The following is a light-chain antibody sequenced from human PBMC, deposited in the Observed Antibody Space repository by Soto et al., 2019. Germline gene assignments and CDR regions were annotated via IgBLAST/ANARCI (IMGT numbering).Light chain of an antibody. CDR3: QQAASFPIT. J-gene: IGKJ5*01. CDR2: SAS. CDR1: QDITTR. Sequence: DIQMTQSPSSVSASVGDRVTITCRASQDITTRLAWYQQKPGKAPQILIYSASTLQTGVPPRFRGSGSGTEFTLTINSLQPEDFATYYCQQAASFPITFGQGTRLEIK. V-gene: IGKV1-12*01.